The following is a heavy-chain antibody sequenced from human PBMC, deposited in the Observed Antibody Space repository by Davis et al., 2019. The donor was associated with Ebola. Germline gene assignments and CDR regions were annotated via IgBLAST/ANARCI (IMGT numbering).Heavy chain of an antibody. Sequence: MPSETLSLTCTVSGGSISSYYWSWIRQPPGKGLEWIGYIYYSGSTNYNPSLKSRVTISVDTSKNQFSLKLSSVTAADTAVYYRARLRIAAAGRYYYYYGMDVWGQGTTVTVSS. CDR3: ARLRIAAAGRYYYYYGMDV. CDR2: IYYSGST. V-gene: IGHV4-59*01. D-gene: IGHD6-13*01. CDR1: GGSISSYY. J-gene: IGHJ6*02.